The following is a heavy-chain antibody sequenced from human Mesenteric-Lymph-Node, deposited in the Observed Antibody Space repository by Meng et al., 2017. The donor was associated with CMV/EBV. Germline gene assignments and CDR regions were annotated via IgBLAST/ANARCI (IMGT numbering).Heavy chain of an antibody. CDR1: TVNGYY. CDR2: VNPNSGNT. V-gene: IGHV1-8*02. Sequence: TVNGYYMHWGRQAPGQGLEWMGRVNPNSGNTAYAQKFQGRVTMTRNTSVSTAYMELGSLRSEDTAIYYCARGLLNGYCTTTSCHLLGYWGQGTLVTVSS. J-gene: IGHJ4*02. CDR3: ARGLLNGYCTTTSCHLLGY. D-gene: IGHD2-2*03.